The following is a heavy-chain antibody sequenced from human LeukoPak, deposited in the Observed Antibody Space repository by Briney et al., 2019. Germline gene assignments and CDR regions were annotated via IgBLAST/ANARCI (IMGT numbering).Heavy chain of an antibody. D-gene: IGHD6-19*01. J-gene: IGHJ4*02. Sequence: AGTLSLSCGVSGFTFSSYSWNRVRRAPAGGVEEWFFIRSSSSYIYYAGSVLGRCTISRDNANNSLYLQMNSLRAEDTAVYYCARPGIAVAREFFDYWGQGTRVSVSS. V-gene: IGHV3-21*01. CDR1: GFTFSSYS. CDR2: IRSSSSYI. CDR3: ARPGIAVAREFFDY.